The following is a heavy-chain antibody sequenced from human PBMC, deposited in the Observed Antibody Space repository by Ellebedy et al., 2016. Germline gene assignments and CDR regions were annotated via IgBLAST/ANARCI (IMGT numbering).Heavy chain of an antibody. J-gene: IGHJ6*03. CDR2: INPNSGGT. CDR1: GYTFTGYY. Sequence: ASVKVSXKASGYTFTGYYMHWVRQAPGQGLEWMGWINPNSGGTNYAQKFQGRVTMTRDTSTSTAYMELSRLRSDDTAVYYCARALWFYYYYYMDVWGKGTTVTVSS. V-gene: IGHV1-2*02. CDR3: ARALWFYYYYYMDV. D-gene: IGHD3-10*01.